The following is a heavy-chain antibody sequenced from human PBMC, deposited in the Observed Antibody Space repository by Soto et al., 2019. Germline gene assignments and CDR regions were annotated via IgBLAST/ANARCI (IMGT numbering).Heavy chain of an antibody. CDR3: AKDLGDCSGGSCYLFDY. J-gene: IGHJ4*02. CDR2: ISGSGGST. Sequence: EVQLLESGGGLVQPGGSLRLSCAASGFTFSSYAMSWVRQAPGKGLEWVSAISGSGGSTYYADSVKGRFTISRDNSKKTLYLKMNSLRAEDTAVYYCAKDLGDCSGGSCYLFDYWGQGTLVTVSS. CDR1: GFTFSSYA. V-gene: IGHV3-23*01. D-gene: IGHD2-15*01.